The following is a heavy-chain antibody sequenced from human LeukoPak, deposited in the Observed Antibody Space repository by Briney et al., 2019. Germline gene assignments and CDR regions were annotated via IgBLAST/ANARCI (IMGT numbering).Heavy chain of an antibody. CDR2: ISYDGSNK. J-gene: IGHJ5*02. D-gene: IGHD6-13*01. V-gene: IGHV3-30-3*01. Sequence: GRSLRLSCAASGFTFSSYAMHWVRQAPGKGLEWVAAISYDGSNKYYADSVKGRFTISRDDSKNTLYLQMNSLRAEDTAVYYCARDTLDSSSWYDWNWFDPWGQGTLVTVSS. CDR1: GFTFSSYA. CDR3: ARDTLDSSSWYDWNWFDP.